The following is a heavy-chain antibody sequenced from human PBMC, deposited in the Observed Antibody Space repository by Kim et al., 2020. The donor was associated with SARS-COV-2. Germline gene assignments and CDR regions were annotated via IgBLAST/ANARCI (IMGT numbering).Heavy chain of an antibody. D-gene: IGHD5-12*01. Sequence: SETLSLTCIVSGGSIINYYWSWIRQPAGKGLEWIGRMYTSGSTNYNPSLKSRVTMSLDTSKNHFSLKLKSVTAADTAIYYCARGGYLGSEILWGQGTLLT. CDR3: ARGGYLGSEIL. V-gene: IGHV4-4*07. CDR1: GGSIINYY. J-gene: IGHJ4*02. CDR2: MYTSGST.